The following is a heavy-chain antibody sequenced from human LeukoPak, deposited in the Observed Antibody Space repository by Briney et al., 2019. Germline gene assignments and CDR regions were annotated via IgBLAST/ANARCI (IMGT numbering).Heavy chain of an antibody. CDR1: GFTVSSNY. CDR3: ASHDFWSGYYGSYYFDY. V-gene: IGHV3-66*02. CDR2: IYSGGST. D-gene: IGHD3-3*01. J-gene: IGHJ4*02. Sequence: GGSLRLSCAASGFTVSSNYMSLVRQAPGKGLEWVSVIYSGGSTYYADSVKGRFTISRDNSENTPYLQMNSLRAEDTAVYYCASHDFWSGYYGSYYFDYWGQGTLVTVSS.